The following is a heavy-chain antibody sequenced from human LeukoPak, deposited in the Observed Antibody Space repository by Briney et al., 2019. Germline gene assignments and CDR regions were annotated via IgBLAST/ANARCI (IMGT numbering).Heavy chain of an antibody. CDR2: ISSSSSYI. V-gene: IGHV3-21*01. J-gene: IGHJ4*02. D-gene: IGHD3-10*01. CDR3: ARDYYGSGSYSSDY. Sequence: GGSLRLSCAASGFTFSSYAMSWVRQAPGKGLEWVSSISSSSSYIYYADSVKGRFTISRDNAKSSLYLQVNSLRAEDTAVYYCARDYYGSGSYSSDYWGQGTLVTVSS. CDR1: GFTFSSYA.